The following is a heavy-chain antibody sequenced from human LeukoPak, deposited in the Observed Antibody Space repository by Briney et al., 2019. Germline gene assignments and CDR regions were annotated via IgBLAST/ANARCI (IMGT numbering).Heavy chain of an antibody. D-gene: IGHD6-6*01. CDR1: GFMFSTYW. V-gene: IGHV3-7*01. J-gene: IGHJ4*02. Sequence: GGSLRLSCAPSGFMFSTYWMSWVRQAPGKGLEWVANINQDGSEKYDADSVKCRFTISRDNAKNSLYLQMNSLRAEDTAVYYCARESFAARWDWGQGTLVTVSS. CDR3: ARESFAARWD. CDR2: INQDGSEK.